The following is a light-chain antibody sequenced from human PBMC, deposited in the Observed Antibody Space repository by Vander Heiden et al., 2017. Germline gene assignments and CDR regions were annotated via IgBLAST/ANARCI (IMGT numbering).Light chain of an antibody. CDR3: QQYNNKWT. V-gene: IGKV1-5*03. Sequence: DIQMTQSPSTLSASVGDRVTITCRASQSISSWLAWYQQKPGKAPKLLIYKASSLERGVPSRFSGSGSGTEFTLTISSLQPDDFATYYCQQYNNKWTFPHETKVGIK. CDR1: QSISSW. CDR2: KAS. J-gene: IGKJ1*01.